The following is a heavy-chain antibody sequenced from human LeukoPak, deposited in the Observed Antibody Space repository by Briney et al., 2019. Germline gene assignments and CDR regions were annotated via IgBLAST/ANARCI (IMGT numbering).Heavy chain of an antibody. CDR3: ARDRPIYDSSGYGYYFDY. CDR2: ISYDGRSK. V-gene: IGHV3-30*04. CDR1: GFTFSNYA. D-gene: IGHD3-22*01. Sequence: PGGSLRLSCAASGFTFSNYAIHWVRQAPGKGLEWVAVISYDGRSKYYADSVKGRFTISRDNSKNTLYLQVNSLRAEDTAVYYCARDRPIYDSSGYGYYFDYWGQGTLVTVSS. J-gene: IGHJ4*02.